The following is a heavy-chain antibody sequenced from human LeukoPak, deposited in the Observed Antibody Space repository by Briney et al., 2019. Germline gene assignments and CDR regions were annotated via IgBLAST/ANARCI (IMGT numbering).Heavy chain of an antibody. CDR3: ARHSGPPYYFDY. Sequence: PSEALSLTCTVSGGSISSSSYYWGWIRQPPGKGLEWIGSIYYSGSTYYNPSLKSRVTISVDTSKNQFSLKLSSVTAAATAVYYCARHSGPPYYFDYWGQGTLVTVSS. J-gene: IGHJ4*02. D-gene: IGHD3-10*01. V-gene: IGHV4-39*01. CDR2: IYYSGST. CDR1: GGSISSSSYY.